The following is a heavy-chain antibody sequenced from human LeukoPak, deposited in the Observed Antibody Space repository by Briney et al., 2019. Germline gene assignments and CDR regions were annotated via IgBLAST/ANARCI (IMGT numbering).Heavy chain of an antibody. D-gene: IGHD3-22*01. V-gene: IGHV3-48*02. Sequence: PGGSLRLSCVASGFTFGSYSMNWVRQAPGKGLEWVSYISSGSSIMYYADSVKGRFSISRDNAKNSLFLRMDSLRDDDTAVYYCAKGQNYYDGSGYYSTDYWGQGTPVTVSS. J-gene: IGHJ4*02. CDR1: GFTFGSYS. CDR3: AKGQNYYDGSGYYSTDY. CDR2: ISSGSSIM.